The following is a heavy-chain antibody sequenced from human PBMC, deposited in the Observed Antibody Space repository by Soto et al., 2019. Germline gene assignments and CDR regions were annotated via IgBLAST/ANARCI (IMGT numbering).Heavy chain of an antibody. CDR3: ASSMNDFWSGYLYYGMDV. CDR2: MNPNSGNT. CDR1: GYTFTSYG. D-gene: IGHD3-3*01. V-gene: IGHV1-8*02. J-gene: IGHJ6*02. Sequence: GASVKVSCKASGYTFTSYGISWVRQAPGQGLEWMGWMNPNSGNTGYAQKFQGRVTMTRNTSISTAYMELSSLRSEDTAVYYCASSMNDFWSGYLYYGMDVWGQGTTVTVSS.